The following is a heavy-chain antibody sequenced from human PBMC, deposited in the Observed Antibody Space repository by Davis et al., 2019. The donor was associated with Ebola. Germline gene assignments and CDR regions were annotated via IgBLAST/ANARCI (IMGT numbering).Heavy chain of an antibody. CDR2: ISAYNGNT. Sequence: AVSVKVSCKASGYIFTSYGISWARQAPGQGLEWMGWISAYNGNTNYAQKLQGRVTMTTDTSTSTAYMELRSLRSDDTAVYYCARDSSGDNNWGQGTLVTVSS. D-gene: IGHD6-19*01. CDR3: ARDSSGDNN. V-gene: IGHV1-18*01. CDR1: GYIFTSYG. J-gene: IGHJ4*02.